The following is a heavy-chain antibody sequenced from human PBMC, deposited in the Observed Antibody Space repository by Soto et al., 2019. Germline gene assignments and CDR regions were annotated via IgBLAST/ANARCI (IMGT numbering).Heavy chain of an antibody. J-gene: IGHJ4*02. CDR2: ISSTTNYI. CDR3: ARESEDLTSNFDY. Sequence: GGSLRLSCAASGFTFTRYSMNWVRQAPGKGLEWVSSISSTTNYIYYADSMKGRFTVSRDNAKNSVYLEMNSLSAEDTAVYYFARESEDLTSNFDYWGQGTLVTVSS. V-gene: IGHV3-21*01. CDR1: GFTFTRYS.